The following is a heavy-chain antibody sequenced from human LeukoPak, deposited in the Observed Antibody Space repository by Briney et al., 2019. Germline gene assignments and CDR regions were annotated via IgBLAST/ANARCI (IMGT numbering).Heavy chain of an antibody. J-gene: IGHJ4*02. V-gene: IGHV3-23*01. CDR1: GFTFSNYA. D-gene: IGHD5-18*01. Sequence: GGSLRLSCAASGFTFSNYAMTWVRQAPGKGLEWVSTISGSGGSTYYADSVKGRFTISRDNSKNTLYVQMSSLGAEDTAIYYCAKREYSYQLDDWGQGTLVTVSS. CDR2: ISGSGGST. CDR3: AKREYSYQLDD.